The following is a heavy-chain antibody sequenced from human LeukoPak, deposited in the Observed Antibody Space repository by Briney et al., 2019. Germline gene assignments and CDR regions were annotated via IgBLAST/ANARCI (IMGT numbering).Heavy chain of an antibody. CDR3: AGDRGGSSAPFDS. CDR1: GDSVSANSAA. D-gene: IGHD6-6*01. CDR2: TYYRSKWYN. Sequence: SQTLSLTCAISGDSVSANSAAWNWIRQSPSRGLEWLGSTYYRSKWYNDYAVSVKSRITINPDTSKNQFSLQLNSVTAADTAVYYCAGDRGGSSAPFDSWGQGTLVTVSS. J-gene: IGHJ4*02. V-gene: IGHV6-1*01.